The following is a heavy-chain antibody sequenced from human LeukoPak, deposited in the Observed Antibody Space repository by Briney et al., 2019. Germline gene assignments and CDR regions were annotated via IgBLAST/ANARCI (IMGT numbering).Heavy chain of an antibody. D-gene: IGHD5-24*01. V-gene: IGHV4-59*01. CDR1: GGSISNYY. Sequence: SETLSLTCTVSGGSISNYYWIWIRQPPGKGREWIGYINYSGSTKYNPSLKSQLTISVDTSKSQFSLRLNSVTAADTAVYYCASRDAYHSEYWGQGTLVTVTS. CDR3: ASRDAYHSEY. CDR2: INYSGST. J-gene: IGHJ4*02.